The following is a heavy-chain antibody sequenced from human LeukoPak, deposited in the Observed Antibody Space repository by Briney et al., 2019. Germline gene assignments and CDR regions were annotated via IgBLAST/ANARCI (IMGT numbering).Heavy chain of an antibody. Sequence: PGRSLRLSCAASGFTFSSYGMHWVRQAPGKGLEWVAVIWYDGSNKYYADSVKGRFTISRGNSKNTLYLQMNSLRAEDTAVYYCARDSYVLRYFDWLSHAPYGMDVWGQGTTVTVSS. CDR2: IWYDGSNK. J-gene: IGHJ6*02. CDR3: ARDSYVLRYFDWLSHAPYGMDV. V-gene: IGHV3-33*01. D-gene: IGHD3-9*01. CDR1: GFTFSSYG.